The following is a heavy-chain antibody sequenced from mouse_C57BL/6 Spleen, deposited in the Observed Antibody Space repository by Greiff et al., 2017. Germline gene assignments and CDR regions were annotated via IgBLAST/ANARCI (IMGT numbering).Heavy chain of an antibody. V-gene: IGHV5-17*01. J-gene: IGHJ3*01. CDR2: ISSGSSTI. Sequence: EVQLVESGGGLVKPGGSLKLSCAASGFTFSDHGMHWVRQAPEKGLEWVAYISSGSSTIYYADTVKGRFTISRDNAKNTLFLQMTSLRSEDTAMYYCARDDGGFAYWGQGTLVTVSA. CDR3: ARDDGGFAY. CDR1: GFTFSDHG.